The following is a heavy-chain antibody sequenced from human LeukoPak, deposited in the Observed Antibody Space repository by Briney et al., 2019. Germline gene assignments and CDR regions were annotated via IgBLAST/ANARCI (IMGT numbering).Heavy chain of an antibody. CDR3: ARDGSLRYCSSTSCYNPPGYYYYMDV. V-gene: IGHV1-2*02. CDR2: INPNSGGT. J-gene: IGHJ6*03. D-gene: IGHD2-2*02. Sequence: ASVKVSCKASGYTFTGYYMHWVRQAPGQGLEWMGWINPNSGGTNYAQKFQGRVTMTRDTSISAAYMELSRLRSDDTAVYYCARDGSLRYCSSTSCYNPPGYYYYMDVWGKGTTVTVSS. CDR1: GYTFTGYY.